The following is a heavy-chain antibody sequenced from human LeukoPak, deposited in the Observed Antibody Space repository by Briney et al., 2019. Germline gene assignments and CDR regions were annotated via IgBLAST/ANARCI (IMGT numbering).Heavy chain of an antibody. CDR2: ISTSSTYT. D-gene: IGHD4-17*01. Sequence: GGSLRLSCAASGFTFSDYYMGWIRQAPGKGLEWVSYISTSSTYTNYADSVKGRFIISRDNAKNSLYLQMNSLRAEDTAVYYCARYFGDHYYFDYWGQGTLVTVSS. V-gene: IGHV3-11*06. CDR3: ARYFGDHYYFDY. CDR1: GFTFSDYY. J-gene: IGHJ4*02.